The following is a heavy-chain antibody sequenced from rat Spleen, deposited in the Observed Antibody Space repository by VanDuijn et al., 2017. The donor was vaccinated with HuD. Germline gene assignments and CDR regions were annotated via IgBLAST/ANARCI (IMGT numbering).Heavy chain of an antibody. J-gene: IGHJ2*01. Sequence: EVQLQESGPGLVKPSQSLSLTCSVTGYSITSSYRWNWIRKFPGNKLEWMGYINSAGSTNYNPSLKSRIPITRDTSKNQFFLQVNSVTTEDTATYYCARRTHGFDYWGQGVMVTVSS. V-gene: IGHV3-3*01. CDR3: ARRTHGFDY. CDR1: GYSITSSYR. CDR2: INSAGST. D-gene: IGHD3-1*01.